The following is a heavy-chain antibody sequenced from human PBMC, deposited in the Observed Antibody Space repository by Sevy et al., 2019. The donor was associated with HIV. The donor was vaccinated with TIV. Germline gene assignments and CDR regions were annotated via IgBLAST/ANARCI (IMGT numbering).Heavy chain of an antibody. Sequence: GGSLRLSCSASGFRLNTYAMHWVRQAPGKGLEWVSVISSTGNFESYAASVKGRFTISKDNSKNTVSLQMNSLRPEDTAMHYCARDAGYTTKFHPLHWGQGTLVTVSS. CDR2: ISSTGNFE. V-gene: IGHV3-30*04. CDR1: GFRLNTYA. D-gene: IGHD5-12*01. J-gene: IGHJ4*02. CDR3: ARDAGYTTKFHPLH.